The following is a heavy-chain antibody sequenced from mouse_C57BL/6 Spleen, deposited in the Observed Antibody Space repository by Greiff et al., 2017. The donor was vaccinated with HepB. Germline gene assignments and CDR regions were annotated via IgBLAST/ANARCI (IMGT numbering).Heavy chain of an antibody. CDR1: GFTFSSYT. D-gene: IGHD1-1*01. V-gene: IGHV5-9*01. CDR3: ARQTTVVARYCYCDV. CDR2: ISGGGGNT. J-gene: IGHJ1*03. Sequence: EVKLVESGGGLVKPGGSLKLSCAASGFTFSSYTMSWVRQTPEKRLEWVATISGGGGNTYYPDNVKGRFTISRDNAKNTLYLQMSSLRSEDTALYYCARQTTVVARYCYCDVWGTGTTVTVSS.